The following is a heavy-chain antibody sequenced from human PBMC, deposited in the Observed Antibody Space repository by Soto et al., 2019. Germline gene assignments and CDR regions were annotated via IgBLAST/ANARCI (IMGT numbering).Heavy chain of an antibody. CDR2: IWHDGKNK. V-gene: IGHV3-33*01. J-gene: IGHJ4*02. CDR1: GFTFSNFG. CDR3: ARDPVQDEAMDY. Sequence: QVQVVESGGGVVQPGRSLRLSCAASGFTFSNFGMHWVRQAPGKGLEWVAVIWHDGKNKYYADSAEGRFTISRDNSQNTLYLELNSLRAEGRAVYYCARDPVQDEAMDYGGQGTQVTVSS.